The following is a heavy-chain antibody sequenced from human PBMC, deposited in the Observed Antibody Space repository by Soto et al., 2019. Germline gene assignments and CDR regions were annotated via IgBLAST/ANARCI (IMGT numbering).Heavy chain of an antibody. J-gene: IGHJ3*02. CDR2: ISSSSSYI. Sequence: GGSLRLSCAASGFTFSSYSMNWVRQAPGKGLEWVSSISSSSSYIYYADSVKGRFTISRDNAKNSLYLQMNSLRAEDTAVYYCASIDILLNVYANDAFYIRAQRTTVPVS. D-gene: IGHD2-8*01. V-gene: IGHV3-21*01. CDR3: ASIDILLNVYANDAFYI. CDR1: GFTFSSYS.